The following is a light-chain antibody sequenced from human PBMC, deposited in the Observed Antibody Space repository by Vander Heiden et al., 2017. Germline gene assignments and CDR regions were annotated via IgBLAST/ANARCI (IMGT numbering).Light chain of an antibody. J-gene: IGKJ4*01. CDR3: QQYSNPLT. CDR1: QDISNA. V-gene: IGKV1-33*01. CDR2: AAS. Sequence: IQMTQSPSSLSASVGDRVTITCQASQDISNALTWYQQKPGEAPTLLIYAASNLETGVPSSFSGSAAGTDFTFTISSLQPEDIATYYFQQYSNPLTFGPGTKLEIK.